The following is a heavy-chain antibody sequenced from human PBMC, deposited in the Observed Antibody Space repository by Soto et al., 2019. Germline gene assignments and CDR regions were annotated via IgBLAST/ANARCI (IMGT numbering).Heavy chain of an antibody. Sequence: ASVKVSCKASGYTFTGYYMHWVRQAPGQGLEWMGWINPNSGGTNYAQKFQGWVTMTRDTSISTAYMELSRLRSDDTAVYYCARDPHSSGYSLYYYYGMDVWGQGTTVTVSS. CDR3: ARDPHSSGYSLYYYYGMDV. D-gene: IGHD3-22*01. CDR1: GYTFTGYY. J-gene: IGHJ6*02. CDR2: INPNSGGT. V-gene: IGHV1-2*04.